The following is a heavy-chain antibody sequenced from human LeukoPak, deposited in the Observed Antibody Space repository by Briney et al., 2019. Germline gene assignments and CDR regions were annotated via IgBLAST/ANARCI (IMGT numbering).Heavy chain of an antibody. CDR2: IKQDGSEK. V-gene: IGHV3-7*01. CDR1: GFTFSSYD. J-gene: IGHJ4*02. Sequence: GGSLRLSCAASGFTFSSYDMHWVRQAPGKGLEWVANIKQDGSEKYYVDSVKGRFTISRDNAKNSLYLQMNSLRAEDTAVYYCARDLYDDYISSFDYWGQGTLVTVSS. CDR3: ARDLYDDYISSFDY. D-gene: IGHD4-17*01.